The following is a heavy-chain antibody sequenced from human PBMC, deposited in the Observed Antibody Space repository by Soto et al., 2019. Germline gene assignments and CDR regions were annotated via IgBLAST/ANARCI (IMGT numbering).Heavy chain of an antibody. J-gene: IGHJ6*03. V-gene: IGHV4-31*03. CDR2: IYYSGST. CDR3: ARGKYSSQFSIMDV. Sequence: SETLSLTCTVSGGSISSGGYYWSWIRQHPGKGLEWIGYIYYSGSTYYNPSLKSRVTISVDTSKNQFSLKLSSVTAADTAVYYCARGKYSSQFSIMDVWGKGTTVTVSS. D-gene: IGHD6-13*01. CDR1: GGSISSGGYY.